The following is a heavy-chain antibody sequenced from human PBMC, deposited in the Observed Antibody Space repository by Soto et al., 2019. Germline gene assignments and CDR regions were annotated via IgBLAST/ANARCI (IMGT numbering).Heavy chain of an antibody. CDR2: IWYDGSNK. Sequence: QVQLVESGGGVVQPGRSLRLSCAASGFTFSSYGMHWVRQAPGKGLEWVAVIWYDGSNKYYADSVKGRFTISRDNSKNTLYLQLNSLRAEDTAVYYCERRYYDSSGYYYEYYYYYGMDVWGQGTTVTVSS. V-gene: IGHV3-33*01. CDR3: ERRYYDSSGYYYEYYYYYGMDV. J-gene: IGHJ6*02. D-gene: IGHD3-22*01. CDR1: GFTFSSYG.